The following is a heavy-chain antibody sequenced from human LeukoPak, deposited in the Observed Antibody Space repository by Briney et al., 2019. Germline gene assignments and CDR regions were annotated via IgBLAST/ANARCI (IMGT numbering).Heavy chain of an antibody. CDR2: IHHSGGT. J-gene: IGHJ4*02. D-gene: IGHD6-19*01. CDR1: DASINTYY. V-gene: IGHV4-59*12. Sequence: SETLSLTCTVSDASINTYYWSWTRQPPGKELEWIAYIHHSGGTNSNPSLKSRVAISTDMSKNQFSLKLTSVTGADTAVYYCAGERGEEYSSGWYKTNFFDNWGQGIRVTVSS. CDR3: AGERGEEYSSGWYKTNFFDN.